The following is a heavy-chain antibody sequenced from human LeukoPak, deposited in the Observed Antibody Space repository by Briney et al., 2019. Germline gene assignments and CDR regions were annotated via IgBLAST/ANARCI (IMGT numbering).Heavy chain of an antibody. J-gene: IGHJ4*02. V-gene: IGHV4-59*08. CDR1: GVSISSYY. Sequence: PSETLSLTCTVSGVSISSYYWSWIRQPPGKGLEWIGYIYYSGSTNYNPSLKSRVTISVDTSKNQFSLKLSSVTAADTAVYYCARQGVVTATPHFDYWGQGTLVTVSS. CDR3: ARQGVVTATPHFDY. CDR2: IYYSGST. D-gene: IGHD3-22*01.